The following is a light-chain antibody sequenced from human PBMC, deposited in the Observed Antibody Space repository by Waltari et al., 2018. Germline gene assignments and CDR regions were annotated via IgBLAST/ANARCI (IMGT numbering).Light chain of an antibody. J-gene: IGKJ3*01. CDR2: ATS. CDR3: QQYYTYPPT. V-gene: IGKV1-8*01. CDR1: QGISSY. Sequence: AIRMTQSPSSFSASTGDSVPITCRASQGISSYLAWYQQKPGTAPKLLIYATSTLQSGVPSRFSGSGSGTDFSLTISCLQSEDFATYYCQQYYTYPPTFGPGTKVDIK.